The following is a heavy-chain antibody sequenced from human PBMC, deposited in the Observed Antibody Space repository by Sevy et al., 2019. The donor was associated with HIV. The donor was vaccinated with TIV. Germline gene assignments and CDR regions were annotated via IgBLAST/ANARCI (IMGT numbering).Heavy chain of an antibody. J-gene: IGHJ3*02. CDR3: ARWSYYDGSGDYPNAFHI. Sequence: GGSLRRSCAASGFTFSDYYMSWIRQAPGKGLEWLSYISSTGSTIYYADSVKGRFAISRDNAKNSLYLQMNSLRAEDTAVYYCARWSYYDGSGDYPNAFHIWGQGTMVTVSS. V-gene: IGHV3-11*01. CDR1: GFTFSDYY. CDR2: ISSTGSTI. D-gene: IGHD3-22*01.